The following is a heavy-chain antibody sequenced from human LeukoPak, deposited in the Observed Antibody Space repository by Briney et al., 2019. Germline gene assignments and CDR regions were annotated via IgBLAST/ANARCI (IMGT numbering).Heavy chain of an antibody. CDR3: AKDSWEVGATSEIDY. Sequence: PGGSLRLSCAASGFSLRSYGMHWVRQAPGKGLEWVAFIRYDGSDKYYADSVKGRFTISRDNSKNTLYLQMNSLRAEDTAVYYCAKDSWEVGATSEIDYWGQGTLVTVSS. CDR1: GFSLRSYG. J-gene: IGHJ4*02. D-gene: IGHD1-26*01. V-gene: IGHV3-30*02. CDR2: IRYDGSDK.